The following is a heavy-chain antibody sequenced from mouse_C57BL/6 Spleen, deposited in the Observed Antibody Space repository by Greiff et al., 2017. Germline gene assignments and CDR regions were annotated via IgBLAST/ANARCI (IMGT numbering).Heavy chain of an antibody. CDR3: ARGGESGFAY. J-gene: IGHJ3*01. CDR1: GFTFSDYY. CDR2: INYDGSST. V-gene: IGHV5-16*01. Sequence: EVKVVESEGGLVQPGSSMKLSCTASGFTFSDYYMAWVRQVPEKGLEWVANINYDGSSTYYLDSLKSRFIISRDNAKNILYLQMSSLKSEDTATYYCARGGESGFAYWGQGTLVTVSA.